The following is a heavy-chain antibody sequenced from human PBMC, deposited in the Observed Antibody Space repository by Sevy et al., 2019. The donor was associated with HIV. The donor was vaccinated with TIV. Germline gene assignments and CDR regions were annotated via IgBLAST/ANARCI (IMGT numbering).Heavy chain of an antibody. D-gene: IGHD5-12*01. Sequence: ASVKVSCKASGGTFSSYAISWVRQAPGQGLEWMGGIIPIFGTANYAQKFQGRVTITADKSTSTAYMELSSLRSDDTAVYYCARDFQGYDYQHGDAFDIWGQGTMVTVSS. CDR3: ARDFQGYDYQHGDAFDI. V-gene: IGHV1-69*06. CDR1: GGTFSSYA. CDR2: IIPIFGTA. J-gene: IGHJ3*02.